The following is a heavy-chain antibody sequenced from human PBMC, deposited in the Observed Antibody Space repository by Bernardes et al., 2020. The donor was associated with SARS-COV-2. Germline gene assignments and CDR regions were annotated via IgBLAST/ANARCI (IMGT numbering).Heavy chain of an antibody. CDR1: GGSISSYY. CDR2: IYYSGST. CDR3: ARAGCSSTSCYHP. Sequence: SETLYLTCTVSGGSISSYYWSWIRQPPGKGLEWIGYIYYSGSTNYNPSLKSRVTISVDTSKNQFSLKLSSVTAADTAVYYCARAGCSSTSCYHPWGQGTLVTVSS. D-gene: IGHD2-2*01. J-gene: IGHJ5*02. V-gene: IGHV4-59*01.